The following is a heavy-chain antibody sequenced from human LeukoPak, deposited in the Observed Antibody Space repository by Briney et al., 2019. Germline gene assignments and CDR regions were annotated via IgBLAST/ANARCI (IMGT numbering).Heavy chain of an antibody. CDR3: ARDWDWNTDKTFDY. CDR2: SSAYNGDT. J-gene: IGHJ4*02. Sequence: ASLKVSCKDSGYTFTSYGICWARQAPEQGGEWMGRSSAYNGDTMYAQKIQGRVTMTTDTSTRTPYMEWRSLRSDDTAVYYCARDWDWNTDKTFDYWGQGTLVTVSS. D-gene: IGHD1/OR15-1a*01. V-gene: IGHV1-18*01. CDR1: GYTFTSYG.